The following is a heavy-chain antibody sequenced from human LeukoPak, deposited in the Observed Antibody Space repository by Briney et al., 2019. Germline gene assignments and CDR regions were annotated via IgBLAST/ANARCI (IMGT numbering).Heavy chain of an antibody. CDR3: TTPSGSYWKAFDI. J-gene: IGHJ3*02. D-gene: IGHD1-26*01. V-gene: IGHV3-15*01. Sequence: GGSLRLFCAASGFTFSNAWMSWVRQAPGKGLEWVGRIKSKTDGGTTDYAAPVKGRFTISRDDSKNTLYLQMNSLKTEGTAVYYCTTPSGSYWKAFDIWGQGTMVTVSS. CDR2: IKSKTDGGTT. CDR1: GFTFSNAW.